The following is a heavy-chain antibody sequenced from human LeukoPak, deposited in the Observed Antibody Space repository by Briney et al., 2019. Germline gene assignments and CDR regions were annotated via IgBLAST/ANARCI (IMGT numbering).Heavy chain of an antibody. CDR1: GFTFSRYA. V-gene: IGHV3-23*01. Sequence: GGSLRLSCEASGFTFSRYAMTWVRQAPGKGLEWVSTISGSGRTTYYADSVKGRFTVSRDSSKNTLYLQMSSLRAEDTALYYCAKDSSSGDYTRAFDIWGQGTLVTVSS. CDR3: AKDSSSGDYTRAFDI. J-gene: IGHJ3*02. D-gene: IGHD4-17*01. CDR2: ISGSGRTT.